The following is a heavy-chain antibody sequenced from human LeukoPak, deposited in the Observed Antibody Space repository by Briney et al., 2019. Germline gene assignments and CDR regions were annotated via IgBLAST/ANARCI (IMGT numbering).Heavy chain of an antibody. CDR1: GGSFSGYY. Sequence: SETLSLTCAVYGGSFSGYYWSWIRQPPGKGLEWIGEINHSGSTNYNPSLKSRVTISVDTSKNQFSLKLSSVTAADTAMYYCARGEDTAMVHDYWGQGTLVTVSS. CDR2: INHSGST. J-gene: IGHJ4*02. CDR3: ARGEDTAMVHDY. V-gene: IGHV4-34*01. D-gene: IGHD5-18*01.